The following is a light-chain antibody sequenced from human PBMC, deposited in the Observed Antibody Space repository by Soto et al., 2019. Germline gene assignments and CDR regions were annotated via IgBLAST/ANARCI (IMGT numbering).Light chain of an antibody. J-gene: IGKJ1*01. Sequence: DIPLTQSPSFLSASLGYRVTINCRASQAISNYLNWYQQKPGKAPNLLIFGASNLETGVPSRFSGSGSGTDFTFTISSLQPEDIATYYCQQYDNLLGTFGQGTKVDIK. CDR3: QQYDNLLGT. CDR1: QAISNY. V-gene: IGKV1-33*01. CDR2: GAS.